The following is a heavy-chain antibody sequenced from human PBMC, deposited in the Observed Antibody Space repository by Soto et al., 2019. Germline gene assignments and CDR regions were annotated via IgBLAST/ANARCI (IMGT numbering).Heavy chain of an antibody. J-gene: IGHJ4*02. D-gene: IGHD3-9*01. CDR3: TRAPSLTLLYDH. CDR2: ISNNGDGT. Sequence: GAPRLSCAAPWFTFRAFSFHLVRPAPGRGLEYVSAISNNGDGTYYANSVKGRFIISRDNSKNTLFLHMDSLRSDDMAMYFCTRAPSLTLLYDHRGQGTLVTVSS. CDR1: WFTFRAFS. V-gene: IGHV3-64*01.